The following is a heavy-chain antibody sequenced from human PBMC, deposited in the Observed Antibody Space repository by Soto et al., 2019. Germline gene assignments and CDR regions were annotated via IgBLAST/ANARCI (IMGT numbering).Heavy chain of an antibody. D-gene: IGHD2-2*02. CDR3: EKDLARPDIPGGY. CDR1: GFTFSSYA. J-gene: IGHJ4*02. CDR2: ISGSGGST. Sequence: EVQLLESGGGLVQPGGSLRLSCAASGFTFSSYAMSWVRQAPGKGLEWVSAISGSGGSTYYADSVKGRFTISRDNSKNTQDMKMNSLRAEDKAVYYGEKDLARPDIPGGYWGQGTLVTVSS. V-gene: IGHV3-23*01.